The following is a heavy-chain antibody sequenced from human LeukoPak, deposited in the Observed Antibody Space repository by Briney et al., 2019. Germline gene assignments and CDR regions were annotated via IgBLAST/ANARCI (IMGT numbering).Heavy chain of an antibody. D-gene: IGHD2/OR15-2a*01. CDR2: IYPGDSDT. CDR1: GYSFTNYW. J-gene: IGHJ4*02. CDR3: ATHLSNTDNY. V-gene: IGHV5-51*01. Sequence: GESLKISCKGSGYSFTNYWIGWVRQMPDKGLEWMGIIYPGDSDTKYSPSFQGQVTISADKSISTAYLQWGSVKASDTAMYYCATHLSNTDNYRSQGTLVTVSS.